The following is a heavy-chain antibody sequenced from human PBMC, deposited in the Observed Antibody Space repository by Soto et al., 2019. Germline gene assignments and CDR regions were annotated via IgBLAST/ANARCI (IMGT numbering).Heavy chain of an antibody. J-gene: IGHJ4*01. V-gene: IGHV3-23*01. CDR1: GFTFSSYA. CDR2: LTGSSGGT. Sequence: EVQLLESGGGLVQPGGSLRLSCAASGFTFSSYAMSWVRQTPGQGLEWVSTLTGSSGGTYYADSVKGRCTISRDNSKNPLYLEMNSLRAEDTAIYYCAKSEALKYLGQGTLVNVSS. CDR3: AKSEALKY.